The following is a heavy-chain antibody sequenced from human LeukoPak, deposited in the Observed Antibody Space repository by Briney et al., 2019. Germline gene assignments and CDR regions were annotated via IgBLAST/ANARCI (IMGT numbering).Heavy chain of an antibody. D-gene: IGHD6-19*01. CDR1: GGSISSYF. CDR2: IFYSGST. V-gene: IGHV4-59*01. CDR3: ARLEYSSGWYVY. Sequence: SETLSLTCSVSGGSISSYFWSWLRLPPGKGLEWIGYIFYSGSTSYNPSLESRVTISVDTSKKQFSLKLSSVTAADTAVYYCARLEYSSGWYVYWGQGILVTVSS. J-gene: IGHJ4*02.